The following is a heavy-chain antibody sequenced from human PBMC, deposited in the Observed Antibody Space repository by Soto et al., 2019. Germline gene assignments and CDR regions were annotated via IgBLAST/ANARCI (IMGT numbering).Heavy chain of an antibody. V-gene: IGHV3-30-3*01. J-gene: IGHJ2*01. CDR2: ILYVVSNK. D-gene: IGHD3-3*01. Sequence: KGLEWVAVILYVVSNKYYPDSRKDTFTISRDNSKNTLYLQMNSLRAEDTAVYYCAREHYFFKEEEGMRDL. CDR3: AREHYFFKEEEGMRDL.